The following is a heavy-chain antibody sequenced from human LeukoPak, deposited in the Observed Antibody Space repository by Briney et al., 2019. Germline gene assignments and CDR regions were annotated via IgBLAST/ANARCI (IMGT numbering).Heavy chain of an antibody. CDR1: GFTYTYYS. CDR2: INSRGDVT. D-gene: IGHD3-22*01. Sequence: PGGSLRLSCAASGFTYTYYSMSWIRQAPGKGLERVSSINSRGDVTFYTDPVKGRFTISRDNSKNTLYLQMNSLRGEDTAVYYCAKDRPNYYESNGHYYRLNGDYWGQGTLVTVSS. CDR3: AKDRPNYYESNGHYYRLNGDY. V-gene: IGHV3-23*01. J-gene: IGHJ4*02.